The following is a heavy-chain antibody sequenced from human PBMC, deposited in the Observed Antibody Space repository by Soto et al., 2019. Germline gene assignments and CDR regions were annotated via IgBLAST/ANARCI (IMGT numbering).Heavy chain of an antibody. CDR1: GFTFSSYA. CDR3: AKDLYYDSSEGADY. D-gene: IGHD3-22*01. V-gene: IGHV3-23*01. J-gene: IGHJ4*02. Sequence: EVQLLESGGGLVQPGGSLRLSCAASGFTFSSYARSWVRQAPGKGLEWVSAISGSGGSTYYADSVKGRFTISRDNSKNTLYLQMNSLRAEDTAVYYCAKDLYYDSSEGADYWGQGTLVTVSS. CDR2: ISGSGGST.